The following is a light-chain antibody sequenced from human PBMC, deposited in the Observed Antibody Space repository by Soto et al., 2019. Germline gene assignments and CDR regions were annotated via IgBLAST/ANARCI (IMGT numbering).Light chain of an antibody. CDR1: QRISNSY. CDR2: GAS. J-gene: IGKJ1*01. Sequence: EIMLTQSPGTLSLSPGERATLSCRASQRISNSYLAWYQQKSGQAPRLLLYGASSRATGIPDRFRGSGSGTDFTLTISRLEPEDFAVYYCQQYGGLPTFGQGTKVDI. V-gene: IGKV3-20*01. CDR3: QQYGGLPT.